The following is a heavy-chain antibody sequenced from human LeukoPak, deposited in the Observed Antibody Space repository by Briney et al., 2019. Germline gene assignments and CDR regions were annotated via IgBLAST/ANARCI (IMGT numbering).Heavy chain of an antibody. J-gene: IGHJ6*03. CDR1: GYTFANYG. Sequence: GASVKVSCKASGYTFANYGISCVRQAPGQGLEWMGWISAYNGNTNSAQQLQGRVTMTTATSTRTASMELGSLRSDDTAVYYCAEDGVGLWSSLKIYYYFYYMDVWGKGTTVTVSS. CDR2: ISAYNGNT. D-gene: IGHD3-3*01. V-gene: IGHV1-18*01. CDR3: AEDGVGLWSSLKIYYYFYYMDV.